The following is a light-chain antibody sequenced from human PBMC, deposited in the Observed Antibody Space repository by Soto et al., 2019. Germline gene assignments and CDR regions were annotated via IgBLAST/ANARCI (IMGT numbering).Light chain of an antibody. CDR1: QSVSTI. CDR3: KQYNVWPQT. CDR2: GAS. Sequence: EIVMTQSPGTLSLSPGERATLSWRASQSVSTILAWYQQIPGQAPRLLIYGASTRATGIPARFSGSGSGTEFTLAISSLKSEDFASYYCKQYNVWPQTFGLGTKVEIQ. J-gene: IGKJ1*01. V-gene: IGKV3-15*01.